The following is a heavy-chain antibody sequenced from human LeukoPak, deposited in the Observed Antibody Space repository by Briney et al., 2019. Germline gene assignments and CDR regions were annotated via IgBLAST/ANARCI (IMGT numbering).Heavy chain of an antibody. CDR2: IYYSGST. CDR3: ASAKVVPAADSVYYYYGMDV. D-gene: IGHD2-2*01. J-gene: IGHJ6*02. CDR1: GGSISSYY. V-gene: IGHV4-59*08. Sequence: SETLSLTCTVSGGSISSYYWSWIRQPPGKGLEWIGYIYYSGSTNYNPSLKSRVTISVDTSKNQFSLKLSSVTAADTAVYYCASAKVVPAADSVYYYYGMDVWGQGTTVTVSS.